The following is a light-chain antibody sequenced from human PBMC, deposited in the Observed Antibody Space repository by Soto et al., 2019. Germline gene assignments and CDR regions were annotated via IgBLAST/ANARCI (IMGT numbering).Light chain of an antibody. Sequence: IQMTQSPSSLSASVGDRVTMTCRASQSIGSYVNWYQEKPGEAPKVLIFAASSLQSGVPSRFSGSGSGTDFTLNISSLQPEDFATYYCQQSYSTAWTFGQGTKVDIK. V-gene: IGKV1-39*01. J-gene: IGKJ1*01. CDR1: QSIGSY. CDR2: AAS. CDR3: QQSYSTAWT.